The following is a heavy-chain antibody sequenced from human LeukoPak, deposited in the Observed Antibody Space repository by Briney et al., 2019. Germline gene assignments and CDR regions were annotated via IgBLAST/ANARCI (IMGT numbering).Heavy chain of an antibody. D-gene: IGHD5-24*01. CDR2: INPSGGST. CDR3: AAIRRDGYNYFDY. V-gene: IGHV1-46*01. CDR1: GGTFSSYA. J-gene: IGHJ4*02. Sequence: ASVKVSCKAPGGTFSSYAISWVRQAPGQGLEWMGIINPSGGSTSYAQKFQGRVTMTRDTSTSTVYMELSSLRSEDTAVYYCAAIRRDGYNYFDYWGQGTLVTVSS.